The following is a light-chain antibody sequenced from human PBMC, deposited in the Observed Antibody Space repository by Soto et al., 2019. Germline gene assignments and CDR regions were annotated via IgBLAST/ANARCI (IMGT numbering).Light chain of an antibody. CDR1: QSIGDS. Sequence: DIQMTQSPSTLSASVGDRVTITCRASQSIGDSLAWYQQKPGKAPYLLISDVSSLERGVPSRFSGNGSGTEFTLTISSMQPDDFATFYCKTYNGYSRTFGQGPKVEI. CDR2: DVS. CDR3: KTYNGYSRT. V-gene: IGKV1-5*01. J-gene: IGKJ1*01.